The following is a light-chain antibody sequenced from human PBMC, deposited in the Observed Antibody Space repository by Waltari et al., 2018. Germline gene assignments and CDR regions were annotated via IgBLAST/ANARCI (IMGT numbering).Light chain of an antibody. CDR1: QSVLFTPTNKNY. Sequence: DIVMTQSPDSLAVSLGERATINSKSSQSVLFTPTNKNYLAWYQQKPRQPPKLLIYWASTRESGVPDRFSGSVSGTDFTLTISSLQAEDVAVYYCQQYQSFPWTFGQGTKVEIK. V-gene: IGKV4-1*01. CDR2: WAS. CDR3: QQYQSFPWT. J-gene: IGKJ1*01.